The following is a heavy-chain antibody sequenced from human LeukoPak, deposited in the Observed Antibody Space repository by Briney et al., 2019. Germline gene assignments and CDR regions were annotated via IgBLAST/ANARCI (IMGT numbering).Heavy chain of an antibody. CDR2: ITGDGSDI. CDR3: ARDAYTTPSNRLDP. CDR1: GFTLNKYW. V-gene: IGHV3-74*01. Sequence: GGSLRLSCEASGFTLNKYWMHWVRQAPGKGLVWVSRITGDGSDIAYADSVKGRFTVSRDDANNTLFLQMTSLRVEDTAIYYCARDAYTTPSNRLDPWGQGTLVNVSS. J-gene: IGHJ5*02. D-gene: IGHD4-17*01.